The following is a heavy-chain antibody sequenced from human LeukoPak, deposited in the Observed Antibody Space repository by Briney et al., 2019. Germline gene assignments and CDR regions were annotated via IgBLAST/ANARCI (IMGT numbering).Heavy chain of an antibody. Sequence: ALVKVSCKASGYTFTKYGISWVRQAPGQGLEWMGGISAYNGNTNYAQKFQGRVTMTTDTSTSTAYMELRSLRSDDTAVYYCARRGYYYGSGTVRGDDAFDIWGQGTMVTVSS. V-gene: IGHV1-18*01. CDR2: ISAYNGNT. CDR1: GYTFTKYG. CDR3: ARRGYYYGSGTVRGDDAFDI. J-gene: IGHJ3*02. D-gene: IGHD3-10*01.